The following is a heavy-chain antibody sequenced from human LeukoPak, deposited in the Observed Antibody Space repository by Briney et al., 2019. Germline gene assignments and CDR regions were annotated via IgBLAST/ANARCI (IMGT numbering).Heavy chain of an antibody. Sequence: SEALSLTCTVSGGSISSSSYYWGWIRQPPGKGLEWIGSIYYSGSTYYNPSLKSRVTISVDTSKNQFSLKLSSVTAADTAVYYCARHPHPYSSGWNIWFDPWGQGTLVTVSS. CDR1: GGSISSSSYY. CDR2: IYYSGST. D-gene: IGHD6-19*01. CDR3: ARHPHPYSSGWNIWFDP. J-gene: IGHJ5*02. V-gene: IGHV4-39*01.